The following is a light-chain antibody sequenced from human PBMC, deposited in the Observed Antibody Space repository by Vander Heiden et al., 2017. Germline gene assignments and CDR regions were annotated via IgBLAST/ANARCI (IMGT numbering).Light chain of an antibody. V-gene: IGKV1-8*01. CDR1: QGISNY. Sequence: AIRKTQSPSTLSASTGDRVTITCRASQGISNYLAWYQQKPGKAPKLLIYSASTLQSGVPSRFSGSGSGTDFTLTITRLQSEDSATYYCQQHYSYPLTFGGGTKVEIK. CDR3: QQHYSYPLT. CDR2: SAS. J-gene: IGKJ4*01.